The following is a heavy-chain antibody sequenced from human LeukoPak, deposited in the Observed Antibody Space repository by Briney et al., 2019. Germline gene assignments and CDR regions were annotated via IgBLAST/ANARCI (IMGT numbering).Heavy chain of an antibody. V-gene: IGHV4-59*01. Sequence: SETLSLTCTVSGGPTTSYYWSWIRHPPGKGLEWIGYIYYSGSTNYNPSLKSRVTISVDTSKNQFSLKLSSLTAADTAVYYCARDTSGYRRGSFDYWGQGTLVTVSS. CDR2: IYYSGST. CDR1: GGPTTSYY. CDR3: ARDTSGYRRGSFDY. D-gene: IGHD3-22*01. J-gene: IGHJ4*02.